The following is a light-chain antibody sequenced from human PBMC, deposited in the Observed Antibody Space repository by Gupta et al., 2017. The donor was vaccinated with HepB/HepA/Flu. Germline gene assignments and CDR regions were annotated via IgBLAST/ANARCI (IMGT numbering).Light chain of an antibody. CDR3: QAWDSTTHVV. CDR1: NLESKY. CDR2: QDT. V-gene: IGLV3-1*01. J-gene: IGLJ2*01. Sequence: SSELTQPPSVSVSPGQTASITCSGDNLESKYVCWYQQKPGQSPTMVIYQDTKRPSGIPERFSGSSSGNTATLTISGTQTMDEADYYCQAWDSTTHVVFGGGTRLTVL.